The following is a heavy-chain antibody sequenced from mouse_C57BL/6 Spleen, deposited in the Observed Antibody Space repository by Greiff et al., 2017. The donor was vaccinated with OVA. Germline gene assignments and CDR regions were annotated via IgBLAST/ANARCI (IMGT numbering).Heavy chain of an antibody. CDR3: ARDDGQFAY. V-gene: IGHV5-6*01. Sequence: EVHLVESGGDLVKPGGSLKLSCAASGFTFSSYGMSWVRQTPDKRLEWVATISSGGSYSYYPDSVKGRFTISRDNAKNTLYLQMSSLKSEDTAMYYCARDDGQFAYWGQGTLVTVSA. CDR1: GFTFSSYG. J-gene: IGHJ3*01. D-gene: IGHD2-3*01. CDR2: ISSGGSYS.